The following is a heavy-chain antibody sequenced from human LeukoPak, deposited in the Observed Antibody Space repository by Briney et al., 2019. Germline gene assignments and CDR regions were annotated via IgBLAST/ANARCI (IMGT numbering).Heavy chain of an antibody. CDR1: GFTASTYY. D-gene: IGHD2-2*01. CDR2: IYSGGST. J-gene: IGHJ4*02. Sequence: GGSLRLSCAASGFTASTYYMTWVRQAPGKGLECVSVIYSGGSTYYADSVKGRFTVSRDNSKNTLYLQMNSLRAEDTAMYYCARGLGYCTSTTCLLPFDYWGQGTLVTVSS. V-gene: IGHV3-53*01. CDR3: ARGLGYCTSTTCLLPFDY.